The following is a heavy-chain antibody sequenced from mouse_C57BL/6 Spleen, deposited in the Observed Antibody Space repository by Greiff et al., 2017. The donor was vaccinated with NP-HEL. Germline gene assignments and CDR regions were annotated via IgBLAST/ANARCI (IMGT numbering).Heavy chain of an antibody. V-gene: IGHV7-3*01. CDR3: ARYNDYYWYFDV. CDR2: IRNKANGYTT. J-gene: IGHJ1*03. D-gene: IGHD2-4*01. CDR1: GFTFTDYY. Sequence: EVQLVESGGGLVQPGGSLSLSCAASGFTFTDYYMSWVRQPPGKALEWLGFIRNKANGYTTEYSASVKGRFTISRDNSQSILYLQMNALRAEDSATYYCARYNDYYWYFDVWGTGTTVTVSS.